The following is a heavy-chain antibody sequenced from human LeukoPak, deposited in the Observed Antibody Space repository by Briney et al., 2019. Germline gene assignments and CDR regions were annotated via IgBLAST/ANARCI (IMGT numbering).Heavy chain of an antibody. CDR3: ARGGFYCGDDCYVDY. D-gene: IGHD2-21*02. J-gene: IGHJ4*02. Sequence: SETLSLTCAVYGGSLSYYYWSWIRQPREKGLEWIGEINRSGSTNYNPSLKSRVSISVNTSKNQFSLKLSSVTAADTAVYYCARGGFYCGDDCYVDYWGQGTLVTVSS. CDR1: GGSLSYYY. CDR2: INRSGST. V-gene: IGHV4-34*01.